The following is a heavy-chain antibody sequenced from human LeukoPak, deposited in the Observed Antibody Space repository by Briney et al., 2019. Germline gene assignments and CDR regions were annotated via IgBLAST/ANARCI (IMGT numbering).Heavy chain of an antibody. CDR2: IYYSGST. J-gene: IGHJ6*03. Sequence: SETLSLTCTVSGGSISSSSYYWGWIRQPPGKGLEWIGSIYYSGSTYYNPSLKSRVTISVDTSKNQFSLKLSSVTAADTAVYYCASLPDYASGRHYYTDVWGKGTTVTVSS. CDR3: ASLPDYASGRHYYTDV. CDR1: GGSISSSSYY. V-gene: IGHV4-39*01. D-gene: IGHD3-10*01.